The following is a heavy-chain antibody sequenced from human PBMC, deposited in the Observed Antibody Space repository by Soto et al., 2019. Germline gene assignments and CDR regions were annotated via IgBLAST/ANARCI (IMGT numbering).Heavy chain of an antibody. V-gene: IGHV4-59*08. CDR1: GGSISSYY. CDR3: ARHHKHTVTTTLDY. D-gene: IGHD4-17*01. CDR2: IYYSGST. J-gene: IGHJ4*02. Sequence: SETLSLTCTVSGGSISSYYWSWIRQPPGKGLEWIGYIYYSGSTNYNPSLKSRVTISVDTSKNQFSLKLSSVTAADTAVYYCARHHKHTVTTTLDYWGQGTLVTVSS.